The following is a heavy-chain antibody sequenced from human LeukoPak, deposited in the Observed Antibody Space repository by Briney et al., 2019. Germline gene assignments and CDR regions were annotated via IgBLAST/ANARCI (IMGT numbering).Heavy chain of an antibody. CDR3: ARGLRFLEWFYYYYYMDV. CDR1: GYTFTSYA. Sequence: ASVEVSCKASGYTFTSYARNWVRQAPGQGLEWMGWINTNTGNPTYAQGFTGRLVFSLDTSVSTEYLKISRLTAEATDVYYCARGLRFLEWFYYYYYMDVWGKGTPVTVSS. D-gene: IGHD3-3*01. CDR2: INTNTGNP. V-gene: IGHV7-4-1*02. J-gene: IGHJ6*03.